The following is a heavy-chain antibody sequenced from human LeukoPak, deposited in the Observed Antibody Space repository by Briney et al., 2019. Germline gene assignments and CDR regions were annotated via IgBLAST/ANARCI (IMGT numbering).Heavy chain of an antibody. D-gene: IGHD2/OR15-2a*01. J-gene: IGHJ4*02. CDR3: AKYSPAPRRYFDY. CDR1: GFTFSDYY. Sequence: GGSLRLPCAASGFTFSDYYMSWIRQAPGRGLEWVSYISSSGSTIYYADSVKGRFTISRDNAKNSLYLQMNSLRAEDTAVYYCAKYSPAPRRYFDYWGQGTLVTVSS. V-gene: IGHV3-11*01. CDR2: ISSSGSTI.